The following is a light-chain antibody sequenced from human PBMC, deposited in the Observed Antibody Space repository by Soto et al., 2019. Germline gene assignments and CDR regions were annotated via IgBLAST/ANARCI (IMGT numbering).Light chain of an antibody. Sequence: QSVLTQPPSASGTPGQRVTISCSGSSSNIGGNTVNWYQHLPGTAPKLLIYNNNQRPSGVPDRFSGSRSGTSASLAISGLQSDDEADYYCAAWDDSLNGRVFGGGTKLTVL. V-gene: IGLV1-44*01. CDR1: SSNIGGNT. CDR3: AAWDDSLNGRV. CDR2: NNN. J-gene: IGLJ2*01.